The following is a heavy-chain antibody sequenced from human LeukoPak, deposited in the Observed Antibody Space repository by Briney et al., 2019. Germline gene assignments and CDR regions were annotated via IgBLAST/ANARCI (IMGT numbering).Heavy chain of an antibody. CDR2: IRPSGDNT. CDR1: GFTFSSYD. V-gene: IGHV3-23*01. D-gene: IGHD2-21*02. Sequence: GGALRLSCAASGFTFSSYDMTWVRQAPGRGLEWVSSIRPSGDNTYYGDSVKGRFTISRDNSKNTVYLQMNNMRVDDTAVYYCARTDCGGDCYSSRGWFDPWGQGTLVTVSS. J-gene: IGHJ5*02. CDR3: ARTDCGGDCYSSRGWFDP.